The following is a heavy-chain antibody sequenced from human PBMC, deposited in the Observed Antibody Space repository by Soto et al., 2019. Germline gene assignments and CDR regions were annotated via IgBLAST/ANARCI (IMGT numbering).Heavy chain of an antibody. V-gene: IGHV6-1*01. CDR2: TYFRSKWYN. J-gene: IGHJ5*02. CDR1: GDSVSSKTAA. Sequence: QTLSLTCAISGDSVSSKTAAWNWIRQSPSRGLEWLGRTYFRSKWYNDYAVSVKSRIHINPDTSKNQFSLLLNSVTPEDTAVYYCARVSFDHFVHWFDPWGQGTLVTVSS. CDR3: ARVSFDHFVHWFDP. D-gene: IGHD3-9*01.